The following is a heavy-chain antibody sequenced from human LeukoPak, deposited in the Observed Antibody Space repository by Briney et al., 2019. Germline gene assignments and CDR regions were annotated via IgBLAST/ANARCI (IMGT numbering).Heavy chain of an antibody. J-gene: IGHJ3*02. V-gene: IGHV3-48*01. CDR1: GFTFSSYS. CDR2: ISSSSSTI. D-gene: IGHD2-8*02. Sequence: GGSLRLSCAASGFTFSSYSMNWVRQAPGKGLEWVSYISSSSSTIYYADSVKGRFTISRDNAKNSLYLQMNSLRAEDTAVYYCARDLSSLLSLNGHHAFDIWGQGTMVTVSS. CDR3: ARDLSSLLSLNGHHAFDI.